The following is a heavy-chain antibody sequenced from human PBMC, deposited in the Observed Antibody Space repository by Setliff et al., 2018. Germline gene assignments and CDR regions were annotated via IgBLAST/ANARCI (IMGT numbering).Heavy chain of an antibody. J-gene: IGHJ6*03. D-gene: IGHD2-21*01. Sequence: PSETLSLTCTVPGGSISSISYYWGWIRQPPGKGLEWIGTVYDSGTTYYNPSLKSRVTIFVDTSKNQFSLKLTSVTAADTAVYYCARGLEGEDYFYYMDVWGKGNTVTVSS. CDR2: VYDSGTT. CDR1: GGSISSISYY. V-gene: IGHV4-39*07. CDR3: ARGLEGEDYFYYMDV.